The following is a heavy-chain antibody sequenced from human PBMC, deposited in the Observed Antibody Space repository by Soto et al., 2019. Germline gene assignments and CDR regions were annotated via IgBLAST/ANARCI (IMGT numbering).Heavy chain of an antibody. D-gene: IGHD3-22*01. CDR1: GGTFSSYA. J-gene: IGHJ4*02. Sequence: QVQLVQSGAEVKKPGSSVKVSCKASGGTFSSYAISWVRQAPGQGLEWMRGIIPIFGTANYAQKVQGRVTSTADESTSTAYMELSSLRSEDTAVYYCARDGPGYYDSSGYYSPRLYWGQGTLVTVSS. CDR3: ARDGPGYYDSSGYYSPRLY. V-gene: IGHV1-69*01. CDR2: IIPIFGTA.